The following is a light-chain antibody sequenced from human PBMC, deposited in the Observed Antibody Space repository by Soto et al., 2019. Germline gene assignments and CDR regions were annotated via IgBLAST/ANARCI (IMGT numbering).Light chain of an antibody. CDR1: SGHSTYI. CDR3: ETWDTNTRV. Sequence: QPVLAQSSSASASLGSSVKLTCTLSSGHSTYIIAWHQQQPGKAPRYLMNLEGSGSYNKGSGVPDRFSGSSSGADRYLTIANLQFEDEADYYCETWDTNTRVFGTGTKVTVL. CDR2: LEGSGSY. J-gene: IGLJ1*01. V-gene: IGLV4-60*02.